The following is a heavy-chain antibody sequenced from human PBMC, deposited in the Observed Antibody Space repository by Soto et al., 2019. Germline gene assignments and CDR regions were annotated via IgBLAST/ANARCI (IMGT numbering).Heavy chain of an antibody. CDR1: GFTFSSYT. V-gene: IGHV3-21*01. J-gene: IGHJ5*02. CDR3: ARDWDCSVGSCHKGDWFDP. Sequence: GGSLRLSCAASGFTFSSYTMNWVRQAPAKGLEWVASISSDSNHIYYADSVKGRFTISRDNAKNSLSVQMNSLRAEDTAVYYCARDWDCSVGSCHKGDWFDPWGQGTLVTVSS. CDR2: ISSDSNHI. D-gene: IGHD2-15*01.